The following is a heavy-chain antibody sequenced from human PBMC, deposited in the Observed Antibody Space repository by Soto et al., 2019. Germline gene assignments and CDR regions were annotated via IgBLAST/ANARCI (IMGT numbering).Heavy chain of an antibody. V-gene: IGHV1-18*01. CDR3: ARDSGVGAIYGAALDI. D-gene: IGHD1-26*01. Sequence: ASVKVSCKTSGYTFNSYGISWVRQAPGQGLEWMGWISAYNGNTNYAQKLQGRVTMTTDTSTSTAYMELRSLTSDDTAVYYCARDSGVGAIYGAALDIWGQGTMVTVSS. CDR2: ISAYNGNT. J-gene: IGHJ3*02. CDR1: GYTFNSYG.